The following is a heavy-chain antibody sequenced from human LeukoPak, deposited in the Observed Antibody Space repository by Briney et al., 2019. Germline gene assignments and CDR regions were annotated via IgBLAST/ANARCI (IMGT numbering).Heavy chain of an antibody. D-gene: IGHD3-10*01. V-gene: IGHV4-61*02. CDR1: GGSISSGSYY. J-gene: IGHJ4*02. Sequence: PSQTPSLTCTVSGGSISSGSYYWSWIRQPAGKGLEWIGRIYTSGSTNYNPSLKSRVTISVDTSKNQFSLKLSSVTAADTAVYYCARELVLWSGERSTSLDFDYWGQGTLVTVSS. CDR3: ARELVLWSGERSTSLDFDY. CDR2: IYTSGST.